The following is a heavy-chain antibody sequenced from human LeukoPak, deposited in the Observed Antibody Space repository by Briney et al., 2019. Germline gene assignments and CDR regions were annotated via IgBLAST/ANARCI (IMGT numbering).Heavy chain of an antibody. J-gene: IGHJ4*01. CDR3: TRDSHFAFDY. CDR2: VRSKLYGGTT. CDR1: GFTFGYYA. Sequence: GRSLTLSCTTSGFTFGYYAMSWVRQAPGKGLEWEGFVRSKLYGGTTENAASVKGRFTFSRDDSKSIAYLQMNSLKTEDTSVYCCTRDSHFAFDYWGQGTLLTASS. D-gene: IGHD2/OR15-2a*01. V-gene: IGHV3-49*04.